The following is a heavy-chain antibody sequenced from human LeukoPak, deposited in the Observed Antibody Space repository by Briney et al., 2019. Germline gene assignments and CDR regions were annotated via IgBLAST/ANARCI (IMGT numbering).Heavy chain of an antibody. J-gene: IGHJ5*02. CDR1: GGSFSGYY. CDR3: ARLLYYGSGSPYNWLDP. Sequence: SETLSLTCAVYGGSFSGYYWSWIRQPPGKGLEWIGEINHSGSTNYNPSLKSRVTISVDTSKNQFSLKLSSVTAADTAVYYCARLLYYGSGSPYNWLDPWGQGTLVTVSS. V-gene: IGHV4-34*01. D-gene: IGHD3-10*01. CDR2: INHSGST.